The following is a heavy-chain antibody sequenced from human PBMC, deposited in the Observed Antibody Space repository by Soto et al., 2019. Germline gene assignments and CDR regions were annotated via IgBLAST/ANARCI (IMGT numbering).Heavy chain of an antibody. J-gene: IGHJ4*02. D-gene: IGHD1-7*01. CDR1: GFTFSTYA. CDR3: AKDRNYPRDQFHY. V-gene: IGHV3-23*01. Sequence: GASVRLSCAASGFTFSTYALSWVRQAPGKGLEWVSAISANGQGIYYADSVRGRFTISRDNSKNTIFLHMDSLRAEDTAVYYCAKDRNYPRDQFHYWGQGTLVTVSS. CDR2: ISANGQGI.